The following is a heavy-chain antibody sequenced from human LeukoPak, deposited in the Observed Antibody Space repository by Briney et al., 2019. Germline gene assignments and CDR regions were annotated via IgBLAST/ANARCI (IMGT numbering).Heavy chain of an antibody. V-gene: IGHV4-4*07. CDR1: GGSISSYY. CDR3: ARLCSSGWFRIVGRRDVWFDP. D-gene: IGHD6-19*01. J-gene: IGHJ5*02. CDR2: IYTSGST. Sequence: SETLSLTCTVSGGSISSYYWSWIRQPAGKGLEWIGRIYTSGSTNYNPSLKSRVTISVDTSKNQFSLKLSSVTAADTAVYYCARLCSSGWFRIVGRRDVWFDPWGQGTLVTVSS.